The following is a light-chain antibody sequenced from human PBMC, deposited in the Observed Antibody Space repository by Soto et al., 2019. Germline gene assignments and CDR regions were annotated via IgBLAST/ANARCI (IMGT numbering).Light chain of an antibody. Sequence: EIVLTQSPATLSSSPGERATLSCRASQSVSSSLAWYQQKPCQAPRLLIYDVSNRDTGIQARLSGRGSVTGFTLTISSLEPEDFAVDYCQQRSNSRYTFGQGTKLEVK. V-gene: IGKV3-11*01. CDR3: QQRSNSRYT. CDR1: QSVSSS. CDR2: DVS. J-gene: IGKJ2*01.